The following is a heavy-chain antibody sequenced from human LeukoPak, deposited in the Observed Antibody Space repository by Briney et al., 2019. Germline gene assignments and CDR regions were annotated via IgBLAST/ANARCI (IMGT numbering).Heavy chain of an antibody. CDR2: IKQDGSEK. CDR3: ARDYRRDFWSGYYFDY. CDR1: GFTFSSYW. Sequence: GGSLRLSCAASGFTFSSYWMSWVRQAPGKGLELVANIKQDGSEKDYVDSVKSRFTISRENAKKSQYLQMNSLGVEDTAVYYCARDYRRDFWSGYYFDYWGQGTLVTVSS. J-gene: IGHJ4*02. V-gene: IGHV3-7*01. D-gene: IGHD3-3*01.